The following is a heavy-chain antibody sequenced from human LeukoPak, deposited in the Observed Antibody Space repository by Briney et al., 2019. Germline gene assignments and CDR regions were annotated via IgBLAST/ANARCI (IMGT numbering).Heavy chain of an antibody. CDR3: ARKRGQVNYYGSGSYLDY. CDR2: IYHSGST. V-gene: IGHV4-38-2*02. D-gene: IGHD3-10*01. J-gene: IGHJ4*02. Sequence: SETLSLTCTVSGYSISSGYYWGWIRQPPGKGLEWIGSIYHSGSTYYNPSLKSRVTISVDTSKNQFSLKLSSVTAADTAVYYCARKRGQVNYYGSGSYLDYWGQGTLVTVSS. CDR1: GYSISSGYY.